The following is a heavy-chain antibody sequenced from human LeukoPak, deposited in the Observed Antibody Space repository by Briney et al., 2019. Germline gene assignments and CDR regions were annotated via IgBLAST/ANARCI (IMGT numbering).Heavy chain of an antibody. CDR2: ISYDGSNK. D-gene: IGHD3-22*01. Sequence: WRSLRLSCAASGFTFSSYGMHWVRQAPGKGLEWVAVISYDGSNKYYADSVKGRFTISRDNSKNTLYLQMNSLRAEDTAVYYCAGTYDSSGYYPDKVDYWGQGTLVTVSS. V-gene: IGHV3-30*03. CDR1: GFTFSSYG. J-gene: IGHJ4*02. CDR3: AGTYDSSGYYPDKVDY.